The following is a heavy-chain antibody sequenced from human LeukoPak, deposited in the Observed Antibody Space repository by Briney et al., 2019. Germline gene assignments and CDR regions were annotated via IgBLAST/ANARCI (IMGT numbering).Heavy chain of an antibody. CDR2: INSDGSST. CDR1: GFTFSSYW. J-gene: IGHJ4*02. CDR3: AREMIFGVVTPLDY. V-gene: IGHV3-74*01. Sequence: GGSLRLSCAASGFTFSSYWMHWVRQAPGKGLVWVSRINSDGSSTSYADSVKGRFTISRDNAKNTLYLQMNSLRAEDTAVYYCAREMIFGVVTPLDYWGQGTLVTVSS. D-gene: IGHD3-3*01.